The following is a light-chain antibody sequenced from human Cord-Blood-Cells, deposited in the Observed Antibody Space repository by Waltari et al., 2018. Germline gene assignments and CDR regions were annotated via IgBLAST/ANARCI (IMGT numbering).Light chain of an antibody. J-gene: IGKJ1*01. CDR1: QSVSSN. CDR3: QQYNNWPPWT. Sequence: EIVMTPSPATLSVSPGERANLPCRASQSVSSNLAWYQQKPGQAPRLLIYGASTRATGIPDRFSGSGSGTEFTLTISSLQSEDFAVYYCQQYNNWPPWTFGQGTKVEIK. V-gene: IGKV3-15*01. CDR2: GAS.